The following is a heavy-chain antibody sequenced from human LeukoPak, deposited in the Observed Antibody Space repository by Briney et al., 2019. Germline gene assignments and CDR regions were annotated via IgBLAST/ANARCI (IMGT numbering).Heavy chain of an antibody. V-gene: IGHV3-23*01. CDR1: GFSFSNNA. Sequence: GGSLRLSCAASGFSFSNNAMSWVRQAPGNGLEWVSAIGNSGGGTYYADSLQGRFTISRDNSKNTLYLRMNSLRAEDTAVYYCVKRYCSGGTCYSAFDYWGHGTLVTVSS. J-gene: IGHJ4*01. CDR2: IGNSGGGT. D-gene: IGHD2-15*01. CDR3: VKRYCSGGTCYSAFDY.